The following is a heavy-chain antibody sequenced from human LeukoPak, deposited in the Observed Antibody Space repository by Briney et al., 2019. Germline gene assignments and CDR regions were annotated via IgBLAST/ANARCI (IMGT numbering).Heavy chain of an antibody. J-gene: IGHJ3*02. CDR3: ARETYSIARPKYGHDAFDI. CDR1: GYTFTSYY. Sequence: GASVKVSCKASGYTFTSYYMHWVRQAPGQGLEWMGIINPSGGSTSYAQKFQGRVTMTRDMSTSTVYMELSSLRSEDTAVYYCARETYSIARPKYGHDAFDIWGQGTMVTVSS. CDR2: INPSGGST. D-gene: IGHD6-6*01. V-gene: IGHV1-46*01.